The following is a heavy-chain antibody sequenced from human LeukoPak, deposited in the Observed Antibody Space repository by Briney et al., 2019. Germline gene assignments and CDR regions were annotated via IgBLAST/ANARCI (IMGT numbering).Heavy chain of an antibody. CDR1: GFTVSSNY. Sequence: PGGSLRLSCAASGFTVSSNYMNWVRQAPGKGLEWVSVIYSSGSTYYADSVKGRFTISRDNSKNTLYLQMNSLRAEDTAVYYCARDLYGVSHDYWAREPWSPSPQ. V-gene: IGHV3-53*01. D-gene: IGHD4-17*01. J-gene: IGHJ4*02. CDR2: IYSSGST. CDR3: ARDLYGVSHDY.